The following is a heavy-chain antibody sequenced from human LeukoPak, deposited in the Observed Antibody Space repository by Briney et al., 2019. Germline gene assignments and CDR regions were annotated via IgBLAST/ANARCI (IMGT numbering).Heavy chain of an antibody. J-gene: IGHJ5*02. V-gene: IGHV3-23*01. CDR2: ISGSGGST. CDR3: AKGGGDCSSTSCYYNWFDP. Sequence: GGSLRLSCAASGFTFSSYAMSWVRQAPGKGLEWVSAISGSGGSTYYADSVKGRFTISRDNSKNTLYLQMNSLRAEDTAVYYCAKGGGDCSSTSCYYNWFDPWGQGTLVTVSS. CDR1: GFTFSSYA. D-gene: IGHD2-2*01.